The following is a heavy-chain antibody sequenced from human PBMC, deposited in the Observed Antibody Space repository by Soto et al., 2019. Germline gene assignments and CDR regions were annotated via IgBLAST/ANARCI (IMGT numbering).Heavy chain of an antibody. CDR3: ARTVAGDS. CDR2: ISGSGTST. Sequence: EVRLLESGGRLLQPGGSLRLSCAASGFTFGNYAMSWVRQAPGKGLEWVSAISGSGTSTYYADSVKGRFTVSRDNSKNTLFLQMDSLRAEDTAVYYCARTVAGDSWGQGTLVTVSS. J-gene: IGHJ4*02. CDR1: GFTFGNYA. V-gene: IGHV3-23*01. D-gene: IGHD1-1*01.